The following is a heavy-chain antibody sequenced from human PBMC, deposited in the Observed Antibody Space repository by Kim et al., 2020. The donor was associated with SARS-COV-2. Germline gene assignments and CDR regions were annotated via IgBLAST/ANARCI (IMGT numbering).Heavy chain of an antibody. V-gene: IGHV4-39*01. CDR1: GGSISSSSYY. Sequence: SETLSLTCTVSGGSISSSSYYWGWIRQPPGKGLEWIGSIYYSGSTYYNPSLKSRVTISVDTSKNQFSLKLSSVTAADTAVYYCARHGEIRKQLVRGDYYYGMDVWGQGTTVTVSS. J-gene: IGHJ6*02. CDR2: IYYSGST. CDR3: ARHGEIRKQLVRGDYYYGMDV. D-gene: IGHD6-13*01.